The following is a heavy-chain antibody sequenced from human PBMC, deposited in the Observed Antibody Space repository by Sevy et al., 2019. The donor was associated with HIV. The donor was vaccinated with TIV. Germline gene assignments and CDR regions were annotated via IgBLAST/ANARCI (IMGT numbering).Heavy chain of an antibody. Sequence: SENLSLTCTVSGGSISSYYWSWIRQPPGKGLEWIGYIYYLGSTNYNPSLKSRVTISVDTSKNQFSLKLNSVTAADTTVYYCARDQVRRGSRSGAFDIWGQGTMVTVSS. CDR2: IYYLGST. CDR1: GGSISSYY. D-gene: IGHD1-26*01. J-gene: IGHJ3*02. V-gene: IGHV4-59*01. CDR3: ARDQVRRGSRSGAFDI.